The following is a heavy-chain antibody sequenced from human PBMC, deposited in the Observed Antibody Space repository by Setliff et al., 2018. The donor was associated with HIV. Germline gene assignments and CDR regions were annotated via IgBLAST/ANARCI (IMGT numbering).Heavy chain of an antibody. CDR2: IHYNEKT. J-gene: IGHJ5*02. V-gene: IGHV4-39*01. D-gene: IGHD6-13*01. CDR1: GGSASNSRYY. CDR3: ARHRYSSSINWFDP. Sequence: KTSETLSLTCTVSGGSASNSRYYWAWIRQPPGKGLEYIGSIHYNEKTYYNPSLKSRVTISIDTSKNQFSLNLTSVTAADTAVYYCARHRYSSSINWFDPWGQGTLVTVSS.